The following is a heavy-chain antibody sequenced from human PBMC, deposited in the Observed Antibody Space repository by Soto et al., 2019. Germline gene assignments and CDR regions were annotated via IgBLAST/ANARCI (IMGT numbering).Heavy chain of an antibody. Sequence: GGSLRLSCAASGFTFSSYGMHWVRQAPGKGLEWVAVIWYDGSNKYYADSVKGRFTISRDNSKNTLYLQMNSLRAEDTAVYYCARDLGELLASFFDYWGQGTLVTVSS. D-gene: IGHD1-26*01. CDR3: ARDLGELLASFFDY. CDR2: IWYDGSNK. V-gene: IGHV3-33*01. J-gene: IGHJ4*02. CDR1: GFTFSSYG.